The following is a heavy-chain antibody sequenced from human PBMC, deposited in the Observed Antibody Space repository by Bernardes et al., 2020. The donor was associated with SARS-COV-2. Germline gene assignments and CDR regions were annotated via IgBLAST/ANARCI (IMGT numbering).Heavy chain of an antibody. D-gene: IGHD1-26*01. Sequence: GGSLRLSCAASGFTFSSYWMHWVRQAPGKGLVWVSRIHPDGSSADYADSVRGRFTISRDNAENTVYLQMNSLRAEETAVYYCARGVRGSYGTDYWGQGTLVTVSS. CDR1: GFTFSSYW. CDR3: ARGVRGSYGTDY. CDR2: IHPDGSSA. J-gene: IGHJ4*02. V-gene: IGHV3-74*01.